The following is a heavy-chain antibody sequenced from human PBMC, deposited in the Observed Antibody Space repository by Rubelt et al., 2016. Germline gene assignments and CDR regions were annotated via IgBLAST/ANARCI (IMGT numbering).Heavy chain of an antibody. CDR3: ARASRFLEWSTPVLGY. CDR2: IIPIFGTA. Sequence: QVQLVQSGAEVKKPGSSVKVSCKASGGTFSSYAISWVRQAPGQGLEWMGGIIPIFGTANYAQKFQGRVTITVDESTGKAYMGLSSLRSEDTAVYYCARASRFLEWSTPVLGYWGQGTLVTVSS. J-gene: IGHJ4*02. CDR1: GGTFSSYA. D-gene: IGHD3-3*01. V-gene: IGHV1-69*01.